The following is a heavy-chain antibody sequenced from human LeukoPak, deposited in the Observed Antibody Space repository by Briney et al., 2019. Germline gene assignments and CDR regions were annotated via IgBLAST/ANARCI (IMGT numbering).Heavy chain of an antibody. V-gene: IGHV3-66*01. CDR3: ARELGGSLNWFDP. CDR2: IYSGGST. Sequence: PGGSLRLSCAASGFTASSNYMSWVRQAPGKGLEWVSVIYSGGSTYYADSVKGRFTISRDNSKNTLYLQMNSLRAEDTAVYYCARELGGSLNWFDPWGQGTLVTVSS. CDR1: GFTASSNY. J-gene: IGHJ5*02. D-gene: IGHD2-15*01.